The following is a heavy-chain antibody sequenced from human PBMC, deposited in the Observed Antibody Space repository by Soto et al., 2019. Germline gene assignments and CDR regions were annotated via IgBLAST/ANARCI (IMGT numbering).Heavy chain of an antibody. J-gene: IGHJ4*02. CDR3: AKRRAAHVTYFDY. CDR2: ISSSGGNT. D-gene: IGHD6-6*01. V-gene: IGHV3-23*01. CDR1: GFTFSSYA. Sequence: GGSLRLSCAASGFTFSSYAMSWVRQAPGKGLGWVSVISSSGGNTYYADSVKGRFTISRDNSKNTLYLQMNSLRAEDTAVYYCAKRRAAHVTYFDYWGQGTMVTVYS.